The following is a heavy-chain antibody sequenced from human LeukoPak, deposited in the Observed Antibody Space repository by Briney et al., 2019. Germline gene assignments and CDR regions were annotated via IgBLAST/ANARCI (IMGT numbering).Heavy chain of an antibody. CDR1: GGSISSSSYY. V-gene: IGHV4-39*01. CDR3: ARTYSSGWYEGADY. Sequence: SETLSLTCTVSGGSISSSSYYWGWIRQPPGKGLEWIGSIYYSGSTYYNPSLKSRVTISVDTSKNQFSLKLSSVTAADTAVYYCARTYSSGWYEGADYWGQGILVTVSS. D-gene: IGHD6-19*01. CDR2: IYYSGST. J-gene: IGHJ4*02.